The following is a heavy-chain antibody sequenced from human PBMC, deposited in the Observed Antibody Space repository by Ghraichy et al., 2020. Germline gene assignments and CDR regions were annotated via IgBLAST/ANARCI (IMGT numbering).Heavy chain of an antibody. CDR2: ICYGGSL. D-gene: IGHD4-11*01. Sequence: SETLSLTCSVSGDSIRSSCWSWIRQSPGKGLEWIGYICYGGSLNHNPSLRSRLTISLDTPRNQFSLKLSSVTAADTAVYYCAAGRGQQLVPHTLGQGTLVSVSS. CDR3: AAGRGQQLVPHT. CDR1: GDSIRSSC. J-gene: IGHJ5*02. V-gene: IGHV4-59*08.